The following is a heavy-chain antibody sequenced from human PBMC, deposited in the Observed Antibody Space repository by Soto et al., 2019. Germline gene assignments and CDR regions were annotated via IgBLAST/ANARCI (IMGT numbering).Heavy chain of an antibody. J-gene: IGHJ4*02. D-gene: IGHD4-17*01. V-gene: IGHV4-39*01. CDR1: GGSVTNSSYY. CDR3: VSQRTTVLTQAYFDY. Sequence: SETLSLTCTVSGGSVTNSSYYWGWIRQSPGKGLEWIGSVYYRGRSYSKSSVKSRVTTSVDTSKNQFSLNFNSVTASDTALYYCVSQRTTVLTQAYFDYWGPGALVTVSS. CDR2: VYYRGRS.